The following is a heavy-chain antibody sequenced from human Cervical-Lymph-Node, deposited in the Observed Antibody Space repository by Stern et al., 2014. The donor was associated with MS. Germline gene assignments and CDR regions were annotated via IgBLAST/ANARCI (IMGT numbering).Heavy chain of an antibody. CDR2: IWYDGSNP. CDR1: GFSFSRYD. J-gene: IGHJ4*02. D-gene: IGHD6-13*01. Sequence: QVQLMQSGGGVVQPGRSLRLSCAASGFSFSRYDMHWVRQAPGKGLEWVALIWYDGSNPYYADSVTGRFTISRDNFKNTLYLQMNSLRAEDAAVYYCASAYSSSHYYFDYWGQGTLVTVSS. CDR3: ASAYSSSHYYFDY. V-gene: IGHV3-33*01.